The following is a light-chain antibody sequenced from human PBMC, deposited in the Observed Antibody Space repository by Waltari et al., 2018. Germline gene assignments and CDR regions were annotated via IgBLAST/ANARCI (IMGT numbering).Light chain of an antibody. CDR2: EVS. CDR3: SSYTSSSAVV. V-gene: IGLV2-14*01. CDR1: SSDVGGYNY. J-gene: IGLJ2*01. Sequence: QSALTQPASVSGSPGQSITISCTGTSSDVGGYNYVSWYQQHPGKAPKLMIYEVSNRPSGVSDRFTGSKSGNTAALTISGLQAEDEADYYRSSYTSSSAVVFGGGTTLTVL.